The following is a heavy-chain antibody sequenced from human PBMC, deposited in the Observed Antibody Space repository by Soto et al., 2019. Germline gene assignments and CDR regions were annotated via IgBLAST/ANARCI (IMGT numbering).Heavy chain of an antibody. CDR3: ARDLSVGDEYWDSGSWFDP. V-gene: IGHV1-69*12. Sequence: QVQLVQSGAEVKKPGSSVKVSCKASGGTFSRYAFSWVRQAPGQGLEWMGGIIPVFGTTNYPQKFQGRVTITADESTSTAYMELSSLRSEDTAVYYCARDLSVGDEYWDSGSWFDPWGQGTLVTVSS. J-gene: IGHJ5*02. D-gene: IGHD1-26*01. CDR2: IIPVFGTT. CDR1: GGTFSRYA.